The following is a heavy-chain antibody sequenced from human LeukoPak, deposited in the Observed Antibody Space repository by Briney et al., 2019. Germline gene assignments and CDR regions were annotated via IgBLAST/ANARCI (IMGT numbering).Heavy chain of an antibody. CDR1: GFTFSSYL. CDR3: AEDRKVYQV. J-gene: IGHJ4*02. V-gene: IGHV3-74*01. Sequence: GGSLRLSCAASGFTFSSYLMYWVRQAPGKRLVWVSRINSDGSSTSFADSVKGRFTISRDNSKNTLYLQMNSLRAEDTAVFYCAEDRKVYQVWGQGGLVSVSP. D-gene: IGHD2-8*01. CDR2: INSDGSST.